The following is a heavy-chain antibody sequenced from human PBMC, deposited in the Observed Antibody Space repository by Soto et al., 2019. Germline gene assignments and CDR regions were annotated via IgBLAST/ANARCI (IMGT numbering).Heavy chain of an antibody. CDR3: ARGVTYMYGHQYD. CDR1: GFTVSSFW. Sequence: PGGSLRLSCAASGFTVSSFWMTWVRQAPGKGLEGVANIKQDGSEKYYVDSVKGRFTISRDNAKNSLYLQMNRLRVEDTALYYCARGVTYMYGHQYDWVQGT. CDR2: IKQDGSEK. V-gene: IGHV3-7*01. D-gene: IGHD5-18*01. J-gene: IGHJ4*02.